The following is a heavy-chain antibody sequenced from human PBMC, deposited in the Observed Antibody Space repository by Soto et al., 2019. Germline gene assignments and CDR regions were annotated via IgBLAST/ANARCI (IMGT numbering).Heavy chain of an antibody. D-gene: IGHD1-26*01. CDR2: IYYSGST. V-gene: IGHV4-30-4*02. CDR3: ASEGGKQKWELQYRNSVY. J-gene: IGHJ4*02. CDR1: GGSIDGGDDY. Sequence: PSETLSLTCGVSGGSIDGGDDYWSWIRQPPGKGLEWLAYIYYSGSTYYNPSLKSRLTISVDTSKNQFSLKLSSVTAADTAVYYCASEGGKQKWELQYRNSVYWGQGTLVTVSS.